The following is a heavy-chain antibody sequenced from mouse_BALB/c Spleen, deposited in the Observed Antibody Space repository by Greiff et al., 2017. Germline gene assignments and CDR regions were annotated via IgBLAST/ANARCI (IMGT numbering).Heavy chain of an antibody. CDR2: IDPENGNT. V-gene: IGHV14-1*02. J-gene: IGHJ2*01. CDR1: GFNIKDYY. CDR3: ARKSVYDYDESFDY. D-gene: IGHD2-4*01. Sequence: VQLKQSGAELVRPGALVKLSCKASGFNIKDYYMHWVKQRPEQGLEWIGWIDPENGNTIYDPKFQGKASITADPSSNTAYLQLSSLTSEDTAVDYCARKSVYDYDESFDYWGQGTTLTVSS.